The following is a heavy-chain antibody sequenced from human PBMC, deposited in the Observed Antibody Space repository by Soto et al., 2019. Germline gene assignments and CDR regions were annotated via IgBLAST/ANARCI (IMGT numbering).Heavy chain of an antibody. CDR2: IWHDGSNK. CDR3: ARDAGDCSGGSCYDIGGDLDY. V-gene: IGHV3-33*01. CDR1: GFTFSDYG. Sequence: QVQLVESGGGVVQPGRSLRLSCAASGFTFSDYGMHWVRQAPGTGLEWVAVIWHDGSNKYYGDSAKGRFTISKDNSKNTLYLQMNSLRAEDTAVYYCARDAGDCSGGSCYDIGGDLDYWGQGTLVTVSS. D-gene: IGHD2-15*01. J-gene: IGHJ4*02.